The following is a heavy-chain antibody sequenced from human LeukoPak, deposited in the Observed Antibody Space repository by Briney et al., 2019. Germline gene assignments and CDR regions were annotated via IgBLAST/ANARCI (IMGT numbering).Heavy chain of an antibody. CDR3: ARGRGPAAGGTYFDY. V-gene: IGHV4-34*01. Sequence: SETLSLTCAVYGGSFSGYYWSWIRQPPGKGLEWIGEINHSGSTNYNPSLKSRVTISVDTSKNQFSLKLSSVTAADTAVYYCARGRGPAAGGTYFDYWGQGTLVTVSS. D-gene: IGHD2-15*01. J-gene: IGHJ4*02. CDR1: GGSFSGYY. CDR2: INHSGST.